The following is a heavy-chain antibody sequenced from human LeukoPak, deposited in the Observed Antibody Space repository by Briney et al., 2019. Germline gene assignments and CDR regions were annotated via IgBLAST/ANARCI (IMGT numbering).Heavy chain of an antibody. CDR3: ARGLTPFDY. V-gene: IGHV1-18*04. Sequence: ASVTVSCKASGYTITGYYMHWVRQAPGQGLEWMGWISAYNGNTNYAQKLQGRVTMTTDTSTSTAYMELRSLRSDDTAVYYCARGLTPFDYWGQGTLVTVSS. CDR2: ISAYNGNT. CDR1: GYTITGYY. J-gene: IGHJ4*02. D-gene: IGHD4/OR15-4a*01.